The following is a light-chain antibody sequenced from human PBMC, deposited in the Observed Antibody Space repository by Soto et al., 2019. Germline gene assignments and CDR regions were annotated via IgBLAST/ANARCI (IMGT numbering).Light chain of an antibody. Sequence: EIVMTQSPASLSVSPGERATLSCRASQSISSDLAWYQQKPGQAPRLLIYAASTRATGIPARFSGSGSGTAVTLTISSLQSEDSAVDYCQQYIDWPPITFGGGTKVEIK. CDR2: AAS. J-gene: IGKJ4*01. CDR1: QSISSD. CDR3: QQYIDWPPIT. V-gene: IGKV3-15*01.